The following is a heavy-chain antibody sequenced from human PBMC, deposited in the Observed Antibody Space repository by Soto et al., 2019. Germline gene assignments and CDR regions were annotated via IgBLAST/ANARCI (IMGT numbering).Heavy chain of an antibody. CDR3: ARDRTARLYYYDSSGYYDAFDI. D-gene: IGHD3-22*01. J-gene: IGHJ3*02. Sequence: SVKVSCKASGGTFSSYAISWVRQAPGQGLEWMGGIIPIFGTANYAQKFQGRVTITADESTSTAYMELSSLRSEDTAVYYCARDRTARLYYYDSSGYYDAFDIWGQGTMVTVSS. CDR2: IIPIFGTA. V-gene: IGHV1-69*13. CDR1: GGTFSSYA.